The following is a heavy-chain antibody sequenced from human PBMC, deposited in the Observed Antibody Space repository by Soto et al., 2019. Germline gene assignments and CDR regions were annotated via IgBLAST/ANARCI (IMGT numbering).Heavy chain of an antibody. CDR3: ATGVGWGYIFGLQY. J-gene: IGHJ4*02. CDR1: GSTLSEFS. Sequence: GASVKVSCKISGSTLSEFSMPWVRQAPGKGLEWMGGYVPEDGKTIYAPKFQDRVIMTEDTSTDTASMELNSLRSEDTAVYFCATGVGWGYIFGLQYWGQGTLVTVSS. D-gene: IGHD5-18*01. CDR2: YVPEDGKT. V-gene: IGHV1-24*01.